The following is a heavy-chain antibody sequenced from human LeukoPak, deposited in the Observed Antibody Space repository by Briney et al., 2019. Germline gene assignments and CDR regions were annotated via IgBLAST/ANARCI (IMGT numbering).Heavy chain of an antibody. Sequence: PSETQSLTSTVSGGSISSGDYYWSWIRQPPGKGLEWIAYMYYSGSTYYNPSLKSRVTMSADTSKNQLSLKLSSVTAADTAVYYCARPYYYDSRIDPWGQGILVTVSS. D-gene: IGHD3-22*01. CDR2: MYYSGST. CDR3: ARPYYYDSRIDP. J-gene: IGHJ5*02. CDR1: GGSISSGDYY. V-gene: IGHV4-30-4*01.